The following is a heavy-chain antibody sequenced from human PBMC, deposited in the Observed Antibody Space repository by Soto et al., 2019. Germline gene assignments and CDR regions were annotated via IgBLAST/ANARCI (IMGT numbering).Heavy chain of an antibody. CDR1: GYTFTGYY. CDR3: ARGHLTGIAAADPNWFDP. D-gene: IGHD6-13*01. CDR2: INPNSGGT. V-gene: IGHV1-2*04. Sequence: QVQLVQSGAEVKKPGASVKVSCKASGYTFTGYYMHWVRQAPGQGLERMGWINPNSGGTNYAQKCQVWVTMTRDTSISTADVELSRLRSDDTAVYYCARGHLTGIAAADPNWFDPWGQGTLVTVSS. J-gene: IGHJ5*02.